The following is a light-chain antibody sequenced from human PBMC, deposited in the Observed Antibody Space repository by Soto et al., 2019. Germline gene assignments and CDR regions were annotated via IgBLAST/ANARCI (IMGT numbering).Light chain of an antibody. Sequence: QSALTQPASVSGSPGQSITISCTGTSSDIGTYNFVSWYQQHPDKAPKLMIYDVRNRPSGVSNRFSGSKSGNTASLTISGLQAEDEADYYCSSYTGSASYVFGTGTQLTVL. CDR2: DVR. CDR3: SSYTGSASYV. CDR1: SSDIGTYNF. V-gene: IGLV2-14*03. J-gene: IGLJ1*01.